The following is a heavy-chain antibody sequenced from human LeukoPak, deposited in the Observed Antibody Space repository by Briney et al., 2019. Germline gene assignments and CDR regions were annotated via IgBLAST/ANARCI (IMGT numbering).Heavy chain of an antibody. CDR2: ISTDGSST. D-gene: IGHD6-19*01. V-gene: IGHV3-74*01. J-gene: IGHJ4*02. CDR1: GFTFSSYA. CDR3: ARRTVAGSLDY. Sequence: GGSLRLSCAASGFTFSSYAMSWVRRAPGKGLVWVSRISTDGSSTSYADSVEGRFTISRDNAKNTLYLQMNSLRTEDTAVYYCARRTVAGSLDYWGQGSLVTVSS.